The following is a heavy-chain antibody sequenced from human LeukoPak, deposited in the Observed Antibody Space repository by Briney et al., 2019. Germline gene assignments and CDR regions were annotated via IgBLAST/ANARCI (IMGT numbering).Heavy chain of an antibody. CDR2: IFHSGST. Sequence: PSETLSLTCTVSTGSIGSFYWTWVRQPPGKGLEWIGYIFHSGSTKYNPSLKSRVTISVDTSKNQFSLKLTSITAADTAVYYCARGNSEWGQGTLVTVSS. V-gene: IGHV4-59*08. CDR3: ARGNSE. J-gene: IGHJ4*02. CDR1: TGSIGSFY. D-gene: IGHD4-23*01.